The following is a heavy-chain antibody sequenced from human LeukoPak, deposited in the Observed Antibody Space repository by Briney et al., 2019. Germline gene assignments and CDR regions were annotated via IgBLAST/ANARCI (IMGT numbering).Heavy chain of an antibody. J-gene: IGHJ4*02. CDR1: GFTFSSYG. D-gene: IGHD2-8*02. V-gene: IGHV3-30*18. CDR3: AKGGRLVARVFY. Sequence: GGSLRLSCAASGFTFSSYGMHWVRQAPGKGLEWVAVISYDGSNKYYADSVKGRFTISRDNSKNTLYLQMNSLRAEDTAVYYCAKGGRLVARVFYWGQGTLVTVSS. CDR2: ISYDGSNK.